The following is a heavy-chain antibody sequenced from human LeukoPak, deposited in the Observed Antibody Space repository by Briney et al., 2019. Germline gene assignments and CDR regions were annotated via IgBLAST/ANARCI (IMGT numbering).Heavy chain of an antibody. Sequence: PSETLSLTCTVSGGSISSYYWSWLRQPPGKGLEWIGYIYYSGSTNYNPSLTSRVTISVDTSKNQFSLKLSSVTAADTAVYYCARGITMVRGAYHRQFDPWGQGTLVTVSS. CDR1: GGSISSYY. J-gene: IGHJ5*02. D-gene: IGHD3-10*01. V-gene: IGHV4-59*01. CDR2: IYYSGST. CDR3: ARGITMVRGAYHRQFDP.